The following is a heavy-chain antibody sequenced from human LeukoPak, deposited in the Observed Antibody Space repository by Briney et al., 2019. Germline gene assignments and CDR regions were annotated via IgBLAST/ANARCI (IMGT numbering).Heavy chain of an antibody. J-gene: IGHJ4*02. CDR1: GYSISSGHY. D-gene: IGHD4-17*01. CDR2: MFHSGST. V-gene: IGHV4-38-2*02. CDR3: ARAGTNLGDYDY. Sequence: SETLSLTCTVSGYSISSGHYWAWIRQSPEKGLEWIASMFHSGSTYYNPSLKSRVAASADTSKNEFSLKLSSVTAADTAVYYCARAGTNLGDYDYWGQGTLVTVSS.